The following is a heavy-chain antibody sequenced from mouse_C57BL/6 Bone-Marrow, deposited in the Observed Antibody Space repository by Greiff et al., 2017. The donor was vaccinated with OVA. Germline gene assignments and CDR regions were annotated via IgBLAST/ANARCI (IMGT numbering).Heavy chain of an antibody. Sequence: EVQLQQSGPELVKPGASVKISCKASGYTFTDYYMNWVKQSHGKSLEWIGDINPNNGGTSYNQKFKGKATLTVDKSSSTAYMELRSLTSEDSAVYYCASGRYYDYLDYWGQGTTLTVSS. CDR3: ASGRYYDYLDY. D-gene: IGHD2-4*01. V-gene: IGHV1-26*01. CDR2: INPNNGGT. CDR1: GYTFTDYY. J-gene: IGHJ2*01.